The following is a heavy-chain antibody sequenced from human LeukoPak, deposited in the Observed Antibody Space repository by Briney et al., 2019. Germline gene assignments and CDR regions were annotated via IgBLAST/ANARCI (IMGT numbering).Heavy chain of an antibody. CDR1: GGSFSGYY. Sequence: SETLSLTCAVYGGSFSGYYWSWIRQPPGKGLEGIGEINHSGSTNYNPSLKSRVTISVDTSKNQFSLKLSSVTAADTAVYYCASSSSSWTPYYYYGMDVWGQGTTVTVSS. J-gene: IGHJ6*02. D-gene: IGHD6-13*01. CDR2: INHSGST. CDR3: ASSSSSWTPYYYYGMDV. V-gene: IGHV4-34*01.